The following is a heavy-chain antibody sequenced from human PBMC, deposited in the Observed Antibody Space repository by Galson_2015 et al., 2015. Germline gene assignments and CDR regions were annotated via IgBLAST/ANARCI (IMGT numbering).Heavy chain of an antibody. D-gene: IGHD3-3*01. Sequence: SLRLSCAASGFTFSSYAMSWVRQAPGKGLEGVSAISGSGGGTYYADSVKGRFTISRDNSKNTLYLQMNSLRAEDTAVYYCAKDSEVLRFLEVPFDYWGQGTLVTVFS. V-gene: IGHV3-23*01. CDR3: AKDSEVLRFLEVPFDY. CDR1: GFTFSSYA. J-gene: IGHJ4*02. CDR2: ISGSGGGT.